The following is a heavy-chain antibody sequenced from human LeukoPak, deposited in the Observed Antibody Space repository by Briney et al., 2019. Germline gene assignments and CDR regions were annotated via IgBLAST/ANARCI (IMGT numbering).Heavy chain of an antibody. Sequence: GASVKVSCKASGYIFTGYYMHWVRQAPGQGREWMGWINPNSGDTNYAQKFQGRVTRIRDTSISTAYMELSRLRSADTAVYYCARVRYRLAETYIDYWGQGTLVTVSS. CDR1: GYIFTGYY. CDR3: ARVRYRLAETYIDY. V-gene: IGHV1-2*02. D-gene: IGHD3-16*01. CDR2: INPNSGDT. J-gene: IGHJ4*02.